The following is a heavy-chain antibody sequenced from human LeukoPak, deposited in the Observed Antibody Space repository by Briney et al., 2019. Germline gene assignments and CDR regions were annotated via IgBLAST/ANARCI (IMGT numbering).Heavy chain of an antibody. V-gene: IGHV1-8*01. CDR1: GYTFTSYD. CDR3: ARGKGPYGSGSYYNGDY. J-gene: IGHJ4*02. CDR2: MNPNSGNT. D-gene: IGHD3-10*01. Sequence: ASVKVSCTASGYTFTSYDINWVRQATGQGLEWMGWMNPNSGNTGYAQKFQGRVTMTRNTSISTAYMELSSLRSEDTAVYYCARGKGPYGSGSYYNGDYWGQGTLVTVSS.